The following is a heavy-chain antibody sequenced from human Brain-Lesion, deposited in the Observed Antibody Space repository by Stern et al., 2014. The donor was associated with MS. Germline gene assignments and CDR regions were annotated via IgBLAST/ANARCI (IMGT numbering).Heavy chain of an antibody. CDR1: GYTFTGYY. CDR3: ATYYYDSTGYNDF. V-gene: IGHV1-2*04. CDR2: INPKSGGT. J-gene: IGHJ4*02. D-gene: IGHD3-22*01. Sequence: QVQLVQSGAEVKKPVASVKVSCKASGYTFTGYYMHWVRQAPGQGLEWMGWINPKSGGTNYAQKFQGWVTMTRDTSINTAYMELSRLRSDDTAVYYCATYYYDSTGYNDFWGQGTLVTVSS.